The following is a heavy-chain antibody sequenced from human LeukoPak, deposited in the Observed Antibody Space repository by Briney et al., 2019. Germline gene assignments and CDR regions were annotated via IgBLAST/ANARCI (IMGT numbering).Heavy chain of an antibody. Sequence: PGGSLRLSCTGSGFTLGDYAMSWVRQAQGKGLEWVGFIRSKAYGGTTEYAASVKGRFTISRDDSKSIAYLQMNSLKTEDTAVYYCTRAFSYYYYMDVWGKGTTVTISS. CDR1: GFTLGDYA. V-gene: IGHV3-49*04. CDR3: TRAFSYYYYMDV. J-gene: IGHJ6*03. CDR2: IRSKAYGGTT.